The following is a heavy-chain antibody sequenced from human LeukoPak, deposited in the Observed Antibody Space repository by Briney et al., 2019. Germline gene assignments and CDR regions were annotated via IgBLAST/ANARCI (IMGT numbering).Heavy chain of an antibody. CDR3: ARCTLCCGERFDP. J-gene: IGHJ5*02. Sequence: PSETLSLTCTVSGGSVSSGTYYWSWIRRPPGKGLEWIGYIYSSGSTDYNPSLKSRVIISVDTSKNQFSLKLSSVTAADTAVYYCARCTLCCGERFDPWGQGTLVTVSS. CDR2: IYSSGST. V-gene: IGHV4-61*01. CDR1: GGSVSSGTYY. D-gene: IGHD3-16*01.